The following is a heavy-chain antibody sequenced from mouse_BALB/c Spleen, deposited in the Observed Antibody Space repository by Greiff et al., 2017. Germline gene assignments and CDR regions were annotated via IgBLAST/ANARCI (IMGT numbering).Heavy chain of an antibody. CDR3: ARDTTVVGPAY. CDR1: GFNIKDTY. J-gene: IGHJ3*01. CDR2: IDPANGNT. Sequence: EVKLVESGAELVKPGASVKLSCTASGFNIKDTYMHWVKQRPEQGLEWIGRIDPANGNTKYDPKFQGKATITADTSSNTAYLQLSSLTSEDTAVYYCARDTTVVGPAYWAKGLWSLSLQ. D-gene: IGHD1-1*01. V-gene: IGHV14-3*02.